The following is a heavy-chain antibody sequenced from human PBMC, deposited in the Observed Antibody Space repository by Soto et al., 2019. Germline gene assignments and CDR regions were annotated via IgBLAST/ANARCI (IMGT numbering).Heavy chain of an antibody. D-gene: IGHD6-13*01. V-gene: IGHV3-21*01. J-gene: IGHJ4*02. CDR2: ISSSSSYI. CDR1: GFTFSSYS. Sequence: GGSLRLSCAASGFTFSSYSMNWVRQAPGKGLEWVSSISSSSSYIYYADSVKGRFTISRDNAKNSLYLQMNSLRAEDTAVYYCARGPLAAAGYFDYWGQGTLDTGSS. CDR3: ARGPLAAAGYFDY.